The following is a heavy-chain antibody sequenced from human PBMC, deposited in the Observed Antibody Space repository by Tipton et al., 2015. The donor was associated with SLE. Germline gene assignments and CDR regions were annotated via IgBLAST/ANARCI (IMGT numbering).Heavy chain of an antibody. D-gene: IGHD7-27*01. Sequence: QSGPEVKKPGSSVKVSCKASGGTFANYAFSWVRQAPGQGLEWMGGIVPVLGTTNYAQRFQGRVTITADGSTGTAYMDLSSLRSEDTAVFYCSSLGINYYFDYWGQGTLVTVSS. V-gene: IGHV1-69*01. CDR3: SSLGINYYFDY. J-gene: IGHJ4*02. CDR2: IVPVLGTT. CDR1: GGTFANYA.